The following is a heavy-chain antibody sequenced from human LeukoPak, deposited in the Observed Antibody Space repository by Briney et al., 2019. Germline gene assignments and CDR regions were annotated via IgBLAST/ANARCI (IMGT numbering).Heavy chain of an antibody. CDR3: ARVTLTFSDAFDI. CDR2: INHSGST. CDR1: GESFSGYY. V-gene: IGHV4-34*01. D-gene: IGHD3-3*02. Sequence: SETLSLTCAVYGESFSGYYWSWIRQPPGKGLEWIGEINHSGSTNYNPSLKSRVTISVDTSKNQFSLKLSSVTAADTAVYYCARVTLTFSDAFDIWGQGTMVTVSS. J-gene: IGHJ3*02.